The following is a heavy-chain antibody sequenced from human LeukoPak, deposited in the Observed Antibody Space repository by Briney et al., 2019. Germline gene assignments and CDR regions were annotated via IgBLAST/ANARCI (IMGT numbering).Heavy chain of an antibody. CDR3: ARDSAGDFDY. D-gene: IGHD3-10*01. J-gene: IGHJ4*02. Sequence: ASVKVSCKASGYTFTSYDINWVRQATGQGLEWMGWMNPNSGNAGYAQKFQGRVTMTRNTSISTAYMELSSLKSEDAAVYYCARDSAGDFDYWGQGTLVTVSS. CDR2: MNPNSGNA. CDR1: GYTFTSYD. V-gene: IGHV1-8*01.